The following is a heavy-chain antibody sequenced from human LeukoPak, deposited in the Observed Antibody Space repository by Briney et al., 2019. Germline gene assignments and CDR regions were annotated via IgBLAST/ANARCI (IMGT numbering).Heavy chain of an antibody. CDR3: ATGYYYDSSGYYYEDY. CDR1: GGSISSGSYY. Sequence: SETLSLTCTVSGGSISSGSYYWSWIRQPAGKGLEWIGRIYTSGSTNYNPSLKSRVTMSVDTSKNQFSLKLSSVTAADTAVYYCATGYYYDSSGYYYEDYWGQGTLVTVSS. V-gene: IGHV4-61*02. D-gene: IGHD3-22*01. CDR2: IYTSGST. J-gene: IGHJ4*02.